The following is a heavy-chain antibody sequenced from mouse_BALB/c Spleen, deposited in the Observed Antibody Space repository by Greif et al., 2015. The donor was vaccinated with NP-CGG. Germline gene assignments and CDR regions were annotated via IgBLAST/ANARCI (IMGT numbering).Heavy chain of an antibody. V-gene: IGHV1-77*01. CDR2: IYPGSGNT. CDR1: GYTFTDYY. Sequence: QVQLQQSGAELARPGASVKLSCKASGYTFTDYYINWVKQRTGQGLEWIGEIYPGSGNTYYNEKFKGKATLTAVKSSSTAYMQLSSLTSEDSAVYFCARDSRYFDVWGAGTTVTVSS. J-gene: IGHJ1*01. CDR3: ARDSRYFDV.